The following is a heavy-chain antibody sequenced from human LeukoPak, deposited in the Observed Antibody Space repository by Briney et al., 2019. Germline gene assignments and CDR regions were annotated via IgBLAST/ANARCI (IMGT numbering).Heavy chain of an antibody. Sequence: PSETLSLTCTVSGGYISSHYWSWIRQPPGKGLEWIGYIYYSGSTNYNPSLKSRVTISVDTSKNQFSLRLSSVTAADTAVYYCAGISGTGYHYYYMDVWGKGTTVTVSS. V-gene: IGHV4-59*11. D-gene: IGHD1/OR15-1a*01. CDR1: GGYISSHY. CDR3: AGISGTGYHYYYMDV. CDR2: IYYSGST. J-gene: IGHJ6*03.